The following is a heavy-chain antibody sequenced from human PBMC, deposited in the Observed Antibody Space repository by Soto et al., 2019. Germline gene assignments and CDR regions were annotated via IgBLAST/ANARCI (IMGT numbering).Heavy chain of an antibody. V-gene: IGHV3-30*03. D-gene: IGHD6-19*01. CDR3: ARDRGWGAVAAYYFDY. CDR2: ISYDGSNK. Sequence: HPGGSLRLSCAASGFTFSSYGMHWVRQAPGKGLEWVAVISYDGSNKYYADSVKGRFTISRDNSKNTLYLQMNSLRAEDTAVYYCARDRGWGAVAAYYFDYWGQGTLVTVSS. CDR1: GFTFSSYG. J-gene: IGHJ4*02.